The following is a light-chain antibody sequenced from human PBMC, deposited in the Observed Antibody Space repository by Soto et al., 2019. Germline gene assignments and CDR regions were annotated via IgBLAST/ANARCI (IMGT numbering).Light chain of an antibody. CDR2: KAS. Sequence: DIQTTQSPSTLSASIGDTVTITCRASQSISSWLAWYQQKPGKAPKLLIYKASSLESGVPSRFSGSGSGTEFTLTISSLQPDDFATYYCQQYNSYPWTFGQGTKVDIK. CDR1: QSISSW. V-gene: IGKV1-5*03. CDR3: QQYNSYPWT. J-gene: IGKJ1*01.